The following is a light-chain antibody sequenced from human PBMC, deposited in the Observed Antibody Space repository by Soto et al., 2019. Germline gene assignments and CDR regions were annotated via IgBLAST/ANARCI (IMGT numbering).Light chain of an antibody. CDR3: QQYDSSPIT. Sequence: FNHSPGTLSLSPGERATLSCTASQSVGSSCLAWYQQKPGQAPSLLIYGASRRATGIPDRFSGSGSGTDFTLTISRLEPEDFAVYYCQQYDSSPITFGHGTRLEIK. CDR1: QSVGSSC. CDR2: GAS. J-gene: IGKJ5*01. V-gene: IGKV3-20*01.